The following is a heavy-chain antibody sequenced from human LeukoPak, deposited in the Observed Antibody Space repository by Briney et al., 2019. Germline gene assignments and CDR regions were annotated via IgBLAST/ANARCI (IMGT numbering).Heavy chain of an antibody. CDR1: GLTFSNYA. Sequence: GSLRLSCAASGLTFSNYAMSWVRQAPGKGLEWVAVIWYDGSEQYYADSVKGRFIISRDNSKSTSDLQMNSLRAEDTAVYYCAREGDSRWGELSPWGQGTLVTVSA. D-gene: IGHD3-16*02. V-gene: IGHV3-33*08. J-gene: IGHJ1*01. CDR2: IWYDGSEQ. CDR3: AREGDSRWGELSP.